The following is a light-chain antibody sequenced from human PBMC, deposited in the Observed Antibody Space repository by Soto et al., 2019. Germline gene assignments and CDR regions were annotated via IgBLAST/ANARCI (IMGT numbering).Light chain of an antibody. CDR2: EVT. CDR1: SSNVGRYNY. Sequence: QSVLTQPPSASGSPGQSVAISCTGTSSNVGRYNYVSWYQQHPGKAPKLIIYEVTKRPSGVPDRFSGSKSGNTASLTVSGLQAEDEADYYCSSYAASPVFGGGTKLTVL. V-gene: IGLV2-8*01. J-gene: IGLJ3*02. CDR3: SSYAASPV.